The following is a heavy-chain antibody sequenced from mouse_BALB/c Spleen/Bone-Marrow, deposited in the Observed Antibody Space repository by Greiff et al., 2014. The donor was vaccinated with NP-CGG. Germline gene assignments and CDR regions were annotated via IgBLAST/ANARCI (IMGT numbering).Heavy chain of an antibody. V-gene: IGHV1S137*01. CDR2: ISNYYGDA. Sequence: VQLQQSGAELVRPGVSVKISCKSSGYTFTDYAMHWVKKSHAKSLEWIGLISNYYGDASYNQKFKGKATMTVDKSSSTAYMELARLKTVDSAIYYCARSGKGGNGMDYWGQGTSLTVS. CDR1: GYTFTDYA. J-gene: IGHJ4*01. CDR3: ARSGKGGNGMDY.